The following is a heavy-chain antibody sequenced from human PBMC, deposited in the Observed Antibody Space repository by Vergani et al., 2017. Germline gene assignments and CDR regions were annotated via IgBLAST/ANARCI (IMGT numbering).Heavy chain of an antibody. CDR3: AKGGTITIFGSVDYY. Sequence: EVQLLESGGGLVQPGGSLRLSCAASGFTFNKYAMSWVRQAPGKGLEWVAAIASSGTITYYSDSVKSRFTVSRDNSQNTLFLQMSSLRAEDTALYYCAKGGTITIFGSVDYYWGQGTLVTVSS. D-gene: IGHD3-3*01. V-gene: IGHV3-23*01. CDR2: IASSGTIT. J-gene: IGHJ4*02. CDR1: GFTFNKYA.